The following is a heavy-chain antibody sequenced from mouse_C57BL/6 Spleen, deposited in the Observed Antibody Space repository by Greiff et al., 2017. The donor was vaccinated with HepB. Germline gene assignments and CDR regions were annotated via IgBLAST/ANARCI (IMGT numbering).Heavy chain of an antibody. CDR2: IYPGDGDT. Sequence: QVQLKESGAELVKPGASVKISCKASGYAFSSYWMNWVKQRPGKGLEWIGQIYPGDGDTNYNGKFKGKATLTADKSSSTAYMQLSSLTSEDSAVYFCARDLYYYGSSWYFDVWGTGTTVTVSS. V-gene: IGHV1-80*01. CDR3: ARDLYYYGSSWYFDV. D-gene: IGHD1-1*01. J-gene: IGHJ1*03. CDR1: GYAFSSYW.